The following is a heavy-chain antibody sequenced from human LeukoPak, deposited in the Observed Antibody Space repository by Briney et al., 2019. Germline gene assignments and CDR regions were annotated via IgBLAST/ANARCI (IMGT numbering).Heavy chain of an antibody. CDR2: IWYDGSNK. J-gene: IGHJ4*02. Sequence: PGGSLRLSCAASGFTFSSYGMHWVRQAPGKGLEWVAVIWYDGSNKYYADSVKGRFIISRDNSKNTLYLQMNTLRAEDTAMYYCAKGYYGDYYFDYWGQGTLVTVSS. CDR3: AKGYYGDYYFDY. V-gene: IGHV3-33*06. CDR1: GFTFSSYG. D-gene: IGHD4-17*01.